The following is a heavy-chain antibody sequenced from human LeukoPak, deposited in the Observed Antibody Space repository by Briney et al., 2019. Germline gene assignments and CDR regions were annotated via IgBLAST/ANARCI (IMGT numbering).Heavy chain of an antibody. CDR1: GFTFSSYA. Sequence: GGSLRLSCAASGFTFSSYAMSWVRQAPGKGLEWVSAISGSGSSTYYADAVKGRFTIPRDNSKNTLCLQMNSLRAEDTAVYYCAKDTVTNSRYYYYYGMDVWGQGTTVTVSS. CDR2: ISGSGSST. CDR3: AKDTVTNSRYYYYYGMDV. V-gene: IGHV3-23*01. D-gene: IGHD4-11*01. J-gene: IGHJ6*02.